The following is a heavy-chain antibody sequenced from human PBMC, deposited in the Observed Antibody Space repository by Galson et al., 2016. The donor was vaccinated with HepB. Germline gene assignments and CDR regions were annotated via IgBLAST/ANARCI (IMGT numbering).Heavy chain of an antibody. CDR1: GSSFNNIA. J-gene: IGHJ5*01. D-gene: IGHD6-13*01. Sequence: SLRLSCATSGSSFNNIAMSWVRQAPGKGLEWVSALIATSGRTYYADSVKDRFTISRDISKNTLSLHMTSLRVEDTAVYYCAKVGDSSWFDSWGQGTLVTVSS. V-gene: IGHV3-23*01. CDR2: LIATSGRT. CDR3: AKVGDSSWFDS.